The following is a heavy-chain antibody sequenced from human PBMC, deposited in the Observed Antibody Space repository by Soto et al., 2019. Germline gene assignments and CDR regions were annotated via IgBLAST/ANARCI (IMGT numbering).Heavy chain of an antibody. V-gene: IGHV1-69*13. J-gene: IGHJ6*02. CDR2: IIPVFGTA. Sequence: SVKVSCKASGGPYNSFAISCVRQSPGQALEWIGGIIPVFGTATYAQKFKGRVTITAEESTSTAYMELNSLKTEDTAVYYCTTGGILRFYSSWMDVWGQGTTVTVSS. CDR1: GGPYNSFA. D-gene: IGHD3-9*01. CDR3: TTGGILRFYSSWMDV.